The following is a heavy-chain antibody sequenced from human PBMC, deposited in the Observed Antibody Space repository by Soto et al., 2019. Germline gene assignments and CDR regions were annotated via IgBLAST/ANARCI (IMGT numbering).Heavy chain of an antibody. CDR1: AYSFSNYW. V-gene: IGHV5-51*01. J-gene: IGHJ6*02. D-gene: IGHD6-6*01. CDR3: ARTRSFTLGFYYDGMDV. Sequence: PGESLKISCEGSAYSFSNYWIAWVRQMPGKGLEWMGIIYPADSDTRYSPSFQGQVTISADKSLRTAYLQWTSLKASDTALYYCARTRSFTLGFYYDGMDVWGQGTTVTVSS. CDR2: IYPADSDT.